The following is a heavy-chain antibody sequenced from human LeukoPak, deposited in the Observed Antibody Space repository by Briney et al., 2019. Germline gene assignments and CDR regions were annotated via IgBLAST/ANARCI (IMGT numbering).Heavy chain of an antibody. V-gene: IGHV1-18*01. CDR3: ARDRGPHYYGSGSS. CDR1: GYTFTSYG. CDR2: ISAYNGNT. Sequence: ASVKVSCKASGYTFTSYGISWVRQAPGQGLEWMGWISAYNGNTNYAQKLQGRVTMTTDTSTSTAYMELRSLRSDDTAVYYCARDRGPHYYGSGSSWGQGTLVTVSS. J-gene: IGHJ4*02. D-gene: IGHD3-10*01.